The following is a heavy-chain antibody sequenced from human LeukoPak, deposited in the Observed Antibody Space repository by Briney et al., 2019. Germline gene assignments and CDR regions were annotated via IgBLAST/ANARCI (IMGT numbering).Heavy chain of an antibody. V-gene: IGHV3-7*01. J-gene: IGHJ1*01. CDR3: VTEPYDSGSY. D-gene: IGHD3-10*01. CDR2: IKQDGGEK. Sequence: GGSLGLSCAASGFTFSTYWMSWVRQAPGQGLEWVANIKQDGGEKYYVDSVKGRFTISRDNAKNSLFLQMSSLSAEDTAVYYCVTEPYDSGSYWGQGTLVTVSS. CDR1: GFTFSTYW.